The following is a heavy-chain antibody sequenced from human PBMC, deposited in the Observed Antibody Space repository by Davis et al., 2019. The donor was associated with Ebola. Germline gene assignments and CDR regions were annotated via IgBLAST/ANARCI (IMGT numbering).Heavy chain of an antibody. D-gene: IGHD2-2*01. Sequence: PSETLSLTCTVSGSSISSYYWSWIRHPPGKGLEWIGYIYYSGSTNYNPSLKSRVTISVDTSKNQFSLKLSSVTAADTAVYYCARVDQLLDNNWFDPWGQGTLVTVSS. CDR1: GSSISSYY. CDR2: IYYSGST. V-gene: IGHV4-59*01. J-gene: IGHJ5*02. CDR3: ARVDQLLDNNWFDP.